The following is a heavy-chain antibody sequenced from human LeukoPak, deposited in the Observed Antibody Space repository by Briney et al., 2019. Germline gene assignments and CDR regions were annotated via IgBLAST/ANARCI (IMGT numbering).Heavy chain of an antibody. CDR2: IKQDGSEK. CDR3: ARDQRYCSSSSCPWEPFDY. Sequence: GGSLRLSCAASGFTFSSYWMSWVRQAPGKGLEWVANIKQDGSEKYYVDSVKGRFTISRDNAKNSLYLQMNSLRAEDTAVYYCARDQRYCSSSSCPWEPFDYWGLGTLVTVSS. J-gene: IGHJ4*02. V-gene: IGHV3-7*05. CDR1: GFTFSSYW. D-gene: IGHD2-2*01.